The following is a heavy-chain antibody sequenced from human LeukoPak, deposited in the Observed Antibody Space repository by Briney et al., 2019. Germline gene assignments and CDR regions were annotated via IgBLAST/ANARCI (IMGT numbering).Heavy chain of an antibody. J-gene: IGHJ4*02. V-gene: IGHV3-21*01. CDR2: ISSSSSYI. Sequence: GGSLRLSCAASGFTFSSYTMTWVRQAPGKGLEWASSISSSSSYISYADSVKGRFTISRDNAKNSLSLQMNSLRAEDTAVYYCAREGIVLMVYHFDYWGQGTLVTVSS. CDR3: AREGIVLMVYHFDY. CDR1: GFTFSSYT. D-gene: IGHD2-8*01.